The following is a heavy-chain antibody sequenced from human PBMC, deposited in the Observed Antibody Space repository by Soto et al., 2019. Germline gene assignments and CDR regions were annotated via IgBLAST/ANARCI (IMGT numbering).Heavy chain of an antibody. J-gene: IGHJ4*02. Sequence: PSETLSLTYAVSGGSISSGGYSWSWIRQPPGKGLEWIGYIYHSGSTYYNPSLKSRVTISVDRSKNQFSLKLSSVTAADTAVYYCARVGGSYYGSGSGIYFDYWGQGTLVTVSS. CDR3: ARVGGSYYGSGSGIYFDY. CDR1: GGSISSGGYS. D-gene: IGHD3-10*01. CDR2: IYHSGST. V-gene: IGHV4-30-2*01.